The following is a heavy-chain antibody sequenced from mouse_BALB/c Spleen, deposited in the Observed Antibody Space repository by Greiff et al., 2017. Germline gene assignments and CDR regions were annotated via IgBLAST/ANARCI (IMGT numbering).Heavy chain of an antibody. CDR3: ARRGTTVVEAMDY. Sequence: EVKLVESGPGLVKPSQSLSLTCTVTGYSITSDYAWNWNRQFPGNKLEWMGYISYSGSTSYNPSLKSRISITRDTSKNQFFLQLNSVTTEDTATYYCARRGTTVVEAMDYWGQGTSVTVSS. J-gene: IGHJ4*01. V-gene: IGHV3-2*02. D-gene: IGHD1-1*01. CDR1: GYSITSDYA. CDR2: ISYSGST.